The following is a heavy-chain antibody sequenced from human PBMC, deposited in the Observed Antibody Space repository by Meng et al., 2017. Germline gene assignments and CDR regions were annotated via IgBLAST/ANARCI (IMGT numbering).Heavy chain of an antibody. CDR3: ARTEEQWLEIDY. D-gene: IGHD6-19*01. V-gene: IGHV3-33*01. J-gene: IGHJ4*02. Sequence: GGSLRLSCAASGFTFSSYGMHWVRQAPGKGLEWVAVIWYDGSNKYYADSVKGRVTISRDNSKTTLYLQMNSRRAEDTAVYYCARTEEQWLEIDYWGQGTLVTVSS. CDR1: GFTFSSYG. CDR2: IWYDGSNK.